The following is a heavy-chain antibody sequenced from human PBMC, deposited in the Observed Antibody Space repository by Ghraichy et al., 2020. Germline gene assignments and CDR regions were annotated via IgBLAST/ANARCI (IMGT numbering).Heavy chain of an antibody. J-gene: IGHJ4*02. CDR1: GYTFTNYA. V-gene: IGHV1-3*01. CDR3: ARPGWRGFPAPFDS. D-gene: IGHD2-2*01. CDR2: INAGNGNT. Sequence: ASVKVSCKPSGYTFTNYAIHWVRQAPGQRLEWMGGINAGNGNTKYSQKFQGRVTITRDTSASTAYMELNSLKSEDTAVYYCARPGWRGFPAPFDSWGQGTLVTVSS.